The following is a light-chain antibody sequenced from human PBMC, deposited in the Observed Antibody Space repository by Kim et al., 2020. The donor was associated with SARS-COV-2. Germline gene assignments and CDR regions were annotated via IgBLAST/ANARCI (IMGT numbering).Light chain of an antibody. CDR3: QQLNSYPWT. CDR2: RAS. J-gene: IGKJ1*01. CDR1: QGISTY. V-gene: IGKV1-9*01. Sequence: DIQLTHSPPFLSASVGDRVTITCRASQGISTYLAWYQQIPGKAPKLLIYRASTLQSGVPSRFSGSGSGTEFTLTISNLQSEDFAIYYCQQLNSYPWTFGQGTKVDIK.